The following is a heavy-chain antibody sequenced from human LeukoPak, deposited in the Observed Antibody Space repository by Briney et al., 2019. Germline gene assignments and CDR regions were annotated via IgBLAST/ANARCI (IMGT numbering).Heavy chain of an antibody. CDR1: GLTFSSYE. V-gene: IGHV3-48*03. J-gene: IGHJ4*02. CDR2: ISRSATTI. D-gene: IGHD6-13*01. CDR3: ARVGALSSSWLLY. Sequence: HGGSLRLSCAASGLTFSSYEMNWVRQAPGKGLEWVSSISRSATTIYYADSVKGRFTISRDNAKNSLYLQMNSLRAEDTAVYFCARVGALSSSWLLYWGQGTLVTVSS.